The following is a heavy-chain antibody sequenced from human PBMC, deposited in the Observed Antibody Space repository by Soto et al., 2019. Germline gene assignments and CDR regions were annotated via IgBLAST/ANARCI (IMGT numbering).Heavy chain of an antibody. CDR3: AKNGQPPYYYYGMDV. J-gene: IGHJ6*02. D-gene: IGHD2-8*01. CDR1: GYTFTRYG. CDR2: ITGYNGDT. V-gene: IGHV1-18*01. Sequence: ASVKVSCKASGYTFTRYGISWVRQAPGQGLEWMGWITGYNGDTKYAQKFQGRVTMTVDTSTTTAYMELRSLTSDDRAVYYCAKNGQPPYYYYGMDVWGQGTTVTVSS.